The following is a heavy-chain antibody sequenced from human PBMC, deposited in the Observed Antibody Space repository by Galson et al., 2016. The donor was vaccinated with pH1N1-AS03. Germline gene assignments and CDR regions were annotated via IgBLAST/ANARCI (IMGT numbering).Heavy chain of an antibody. CDR3: ARHRQSETYSEAFDI. D-gene: IGHD2-15*01. CDR2: IDPRDSDT. CDR1: GNSFINYW. J-gene: IGHJ3*02. Sequence: QSGAEVKKPGESLNISCKGSGNSFINYWIGWVRQMPGRGLEWMGVIDPRDSDTRYSPSFQGQVTISADKSITTAHLQWDSLKASDTGMYFCARHRQSETYSEAFDIWGQGTMVTVSS. V-gene: IGHV5-51*01.